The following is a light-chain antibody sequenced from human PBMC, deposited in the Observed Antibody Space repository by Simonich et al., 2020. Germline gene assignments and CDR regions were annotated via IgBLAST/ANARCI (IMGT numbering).Light chain of an antibody. J-gene: IGKJ4*01. Sequence: DIQMTQSTSSLSASVGDRATITCVASQGISNSLAWYQQKPGKAPKLLLYAASRLESGVQTRFSGSGSGTGYTLTISSLQPEDFATYYCQQYYSTPLTFGGGTKVEIK. CDR3: QQYYSTPLT. CDR2: AAS. V-gene: IGKV1-NL1*01. CDR1: QGISNS.